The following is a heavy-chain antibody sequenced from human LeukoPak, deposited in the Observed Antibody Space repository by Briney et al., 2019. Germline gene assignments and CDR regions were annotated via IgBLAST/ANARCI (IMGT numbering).Heavy chain of an antibody. J-gene: IGHJ5*02. CDR3: ARTMDTYYNWFDP. CDR1: GYTFTGYY. Sequence: ASVKVSCKASGYTFTGYYMHWVRQAPGQGLEWMGWINPNSGGTNYAQKFQGRVTMTRDTSISTAYMELSRLRSDDTAVYYCARTMDTYYNWFDPWGQGTLVTVSS. CDR2: INPNSGGT. V-gene: IGHV1-2*02. D-gene: IGHD5-18*01.